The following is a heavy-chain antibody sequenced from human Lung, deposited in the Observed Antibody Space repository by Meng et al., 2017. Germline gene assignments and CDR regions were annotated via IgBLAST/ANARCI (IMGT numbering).Heavy chain of an antibody. CDR2: INPKSGDT. J-gene: IGHJ4*02. Sequence: VHVVQPGAEVKRPGPSVTVSCKASRYGCPDYWLHWVRRAPGQGREWMGRINPKSGDTHYAQRFQGRVTMTGDTSISTAYMELSGLRSHDTAMYYCARDEDISAAGKLFGDYWGQGTLVTVSS. CDR3: ARDEDISAAGKLFGDY. V-gene: IGHV1-2*06. D-gene: IGHD6-13*01. CDR1: RYGCPDYW.